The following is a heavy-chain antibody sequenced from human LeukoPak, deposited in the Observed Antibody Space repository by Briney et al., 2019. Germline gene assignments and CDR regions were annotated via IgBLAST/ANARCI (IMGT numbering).Heavy chain of an antibody. CDR1: GGSISSYY. CDR2: IYYSGST. V-gene: IGHV4-59*01. D-gene: IGHD3-22*01. Sequence: SETLSLTCTVSGGSISSYYWSWIRQPPGKGLEWIGYIYYSGSTNYNPSLKSRVTISVDTSKSQFSLKLSSVTAADTAVYYCARFDYYDSSGYQFGWFDPWGQGTLVTVSS. CDR3: ARFDYYDSSGYQFGWFDP. J-gene: IGHJ5*02.